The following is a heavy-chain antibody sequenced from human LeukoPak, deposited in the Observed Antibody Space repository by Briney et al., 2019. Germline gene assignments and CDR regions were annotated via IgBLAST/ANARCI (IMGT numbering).Heavy chain of an antibody. V-gene: IGHV4-38-2*01. Sequence: GSLRLSCAASGFTFSDHYMDWVRQAPGKGLEWIGSIYKAGNTNYSPSLRSRVFISVDTSNNQFSLSLSSVTAADTAVYFCTRHQTNNYGPGTPFDFWGQGTLVSVSS. J-gene: IGHJ4*02. CDR2: IYKAGNT. D-gene: IGHD3-10*01. CDR1: GFTFSDHY. CDR3: TRHQTNNYGPGTPFDF.